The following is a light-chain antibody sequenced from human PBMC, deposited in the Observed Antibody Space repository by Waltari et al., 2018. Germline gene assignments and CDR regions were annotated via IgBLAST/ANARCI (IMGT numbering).Light chain of an antibody. CDR3: CSYAGENTMI. Sequence: QSALTQPASVSGSPGHSATIPRPGIYYYIGYYDLVRWYQQYPGKAPRLIIYEATSRPSWVSNRFSASKSGNTASLTISGLQTEDEAHYYCCSYAGENTMIFGGGTRLTVL. V-gene: IGLV2-23*01. CDR1: YYYIGYYDL. J-gene: IGLJ2*01. CDR2: EAT.